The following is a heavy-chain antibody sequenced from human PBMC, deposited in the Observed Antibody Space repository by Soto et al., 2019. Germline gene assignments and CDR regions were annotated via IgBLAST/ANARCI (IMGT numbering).Heavy chain of an antibody. CDR2: IYPGDSDT. J-gene: IGHJ6*02. Sequence: GESLKISCKGSGYSFTSYWIGWVRQMPGKGLEWMGIIYPGDSDTRYSPSFQGQVTISADKSISTAYLQWSSLKASDTAMYYCARRMYYYNSSGYPRYYYYYGMDVWGQGTTVTVSS. V-gene: IGHV5-51*01. CDR1: GYSFTSYW. D-gene: IGHD3-22*01. CDR3: ARRMYYYNSSGYPRYYYYYGMDV.